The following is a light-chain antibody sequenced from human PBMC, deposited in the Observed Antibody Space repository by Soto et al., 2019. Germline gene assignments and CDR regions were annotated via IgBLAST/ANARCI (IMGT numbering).Light chain of an antibody. CDR3: AAWDDNLSGWV. J-gene: IGLJ3*02. CDR1: SSDIGSNY. CDR2: KSN. Sequence: QAVVTQPPSASGTPGQRVTISCSGSSSDIGSNYVYWYQQLPGTAPKLLIYKSNQRPSGVPDRFSGSKSGTSASLGISGLRSEDEADYYCAAWDDNLSGWVFGGGTKVTVL. V-gene: IGLV1-47*01.